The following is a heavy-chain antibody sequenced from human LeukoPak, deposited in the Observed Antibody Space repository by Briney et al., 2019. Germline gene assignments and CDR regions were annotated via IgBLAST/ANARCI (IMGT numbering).Heavy chain of an antibody. CDR2: INPNSGGT. J-gene: IGHJ4*02. CDR3: ARSDCTNGVCPLDY. CDR1: GYTFTGYY. Sequence: GASVNVSCKASGYTFTGYYMHWVRQAPGQGLEWMGWINPNSGGTNYAQKFQGRVTMTRDTSISTAYMELSRLRSDDTAVYYCARSDCTNGVCPLDYWGQGTLVTVSS. D-gene: IGHD2-8*01. V-gene: IGHV1-2*02.